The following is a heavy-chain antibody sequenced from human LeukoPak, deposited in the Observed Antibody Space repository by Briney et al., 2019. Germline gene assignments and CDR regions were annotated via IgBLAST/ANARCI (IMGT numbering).Heavy chain of an antibody. CDR2: ISYDGSNK. CDR1: GFTFSSYA. V-gene: IGHV3-30*18. D-gene: IGHD3-22*01. J-gene: IGHJ4*02. CDR3: AKDRVTDSSGYHFDY. Sequence: PGGSLRLSCAASGFTFSSYALSWVRQAPGKGLEWVAVISYDGSNKYYADSVKGRFTISRDNSKNTLYLQMNSLRAEDTAVYYCAKDRVTDSSGYHFDYWGQGTLVTVSS.